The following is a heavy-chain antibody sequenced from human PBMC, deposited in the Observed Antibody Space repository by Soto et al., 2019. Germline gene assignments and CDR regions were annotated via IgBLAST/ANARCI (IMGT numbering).Heavy chain of an antibody. CDR3: ARARGNDWYEDY. Sequence: EVQLVESGGGLVKPGGSLRLSCAASGFTFSSYSFNWVRQAPGKGLEWVSIITPTSTFISYADSVRGRFTIPRDNAKKSLYLQMDSLGAGDTAVYYCARARGNDWYEDYWGQGTLVTVSS. V-gene: IGHV3-21*01. J-gene: IGHJ4*02. D-gene: IGHD1-1*01. CDR2: ITPTSTFI. CDR1: GFTFSSYS.